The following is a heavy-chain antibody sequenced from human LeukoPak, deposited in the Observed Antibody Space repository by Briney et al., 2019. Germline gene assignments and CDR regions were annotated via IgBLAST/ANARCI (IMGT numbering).Heavy chain of an antibody. CDR3: ARGRWVRDYYYGMDV. CDR1: GYTFTGYY. CDR2: INPNNGGT. J-gene: IGHJ6*02. V-gene: IGHV1-2*02. D-gene: IGHD3-3*01. Sequence: ASVKVTCKASGYTFTGYYMHWVRQAPGQGLEWMGLINPNNGGTNYAQKFQGRVTMTRDTSISTAYMELSRLRSDDTAVYYCARGRWVRDYYYGMDVWGQGTTVTVSS.